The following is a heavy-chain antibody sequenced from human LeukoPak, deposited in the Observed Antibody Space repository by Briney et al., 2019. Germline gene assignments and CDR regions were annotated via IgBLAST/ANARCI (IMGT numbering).Heavy chain of an antibody. CDR3: AREDGYNFRVIDY. Sequence: SETLSLTCTVSGVSISSCYWTWIRQPPGKGLEWIGYVYYSGSTNYNPSLKSRVSISVDTSKNQFSLNLSSVTATDTAVYYCAREDGYNFRVIDYWGQGTLVTVSS. D-gene: IGHD5-24*01. CDR2: VYYSGST. CDR1: GVSISSCY. J-gene: IGHJ4*02. V-gene: IGHV4-59*01.